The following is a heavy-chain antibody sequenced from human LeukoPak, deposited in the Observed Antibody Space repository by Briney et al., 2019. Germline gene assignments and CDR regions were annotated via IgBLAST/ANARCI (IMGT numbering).Heavy chain of an antibody. D-gene: IGHD5-24*01. CDR3: AVGDGYNSISDY. V-gene: IGHV3-66*01. CDR2: IYSGGST. Sequence: GGSLRLSCAASGFTVSSNYMSWVRHAPGKGLEWGSVIYSGGSTYYADSVKGRFTISRDNSKNTLYLQMNSLRPEDTAVYYCAVGDGYNSISDYWGQGTLVSVSS. CDR1: GFTVSSNY. J-gene: IGHJ4*02.